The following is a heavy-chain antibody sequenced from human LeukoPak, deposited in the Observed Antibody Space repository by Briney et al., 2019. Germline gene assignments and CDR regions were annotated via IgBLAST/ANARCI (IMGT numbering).Heavy chain of an antibody. D-gene: IGHD2-2*01. CDR2: IYYSGST. J-gene: IGHJ6*03. CDR3: ASNLYCSSTSCSTSYYYMDV. CDR1: GYSISSGYY. Sequence: SETLSLTCTVSGYSISSGYYWGWIRQPPGKGLEWIGYIYYSGSTNYNPSLKSRVTISVDTSKNQFSLKLSSVTAADTAVYYCASNLYCSSTSCSTSYYYMDVWGKGTTVTISS. V-gene: IGHV4-38-2*02.